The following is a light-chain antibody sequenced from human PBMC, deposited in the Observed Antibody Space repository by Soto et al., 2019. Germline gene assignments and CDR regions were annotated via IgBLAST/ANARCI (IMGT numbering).Light chain of an antibody. Sequence: ILLTQSPATLSLSPGERATLSCRASQSIGLAIAWYQHKPGQAPRLLIFDASQRATGIPARFRGSGSGTDFTLSISSLEPEDFAVYYCQQRTDRTPWTFGQGTKVDIK. V-gene: IGKV3-11*01. CDR2: DAS. J-gene: IGKJ1*01. CDR3: QQRTDRTPWT. CDR1: QSIGLA.